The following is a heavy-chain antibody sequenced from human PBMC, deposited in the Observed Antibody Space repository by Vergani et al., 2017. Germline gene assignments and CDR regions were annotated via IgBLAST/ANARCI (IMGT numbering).Heavy chain of an antibody. D-gene: IGHD1-1*01. CDR2: FDPEDGET. CDR3: ATDRNPYRLGY. Sequence: QVQLVQSGAEVKKPGASVKVSCKVSGYTLTELSMHWVRQAPGKGLEWMGGFDPEDGETIYAQKFQGRVTMTEETSTDTAYMELSSLGSEDTAVYYCATDRNPYRLGYWGQGTLVTVSS. J-gene: IGHJ4*02. CDR1: GYTLTELS. V-gene: IGHV1-24*01.